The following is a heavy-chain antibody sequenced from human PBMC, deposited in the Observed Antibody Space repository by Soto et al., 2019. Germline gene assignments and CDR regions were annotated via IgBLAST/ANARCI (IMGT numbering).Heavy chain of an antibody. CDR1: GYTFTGYY. Sequence: ASVKVSCKASGYTFTGYYMHWVRQAPGQGLEWMGWINPNNGGTNYAQKFQGRVTMTEDTSTNTAYMELSSLRSEDTAVYYCAINSFWSGPDYWGQGTLVTVSS. J-gene: IGHJ4*02. CDR2: INPNNGGT. V-gene: IGHV1-2*02. D-gene: IGHD3-3*01. CDR3: AINSFWSGPDY.